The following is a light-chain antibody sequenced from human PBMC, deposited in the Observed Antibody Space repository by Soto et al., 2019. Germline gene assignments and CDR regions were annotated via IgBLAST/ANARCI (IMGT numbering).Light chain of an antibody. CDR1: QSVLYSSNNKNY. J-gene: IGKJ2*01. Sequence: DIVMTQSPDSLAVSLGERATINCKSSQSVLYSSNNKNYLAWYQQRPGQPPKLLIYWASTRESGVPDRFSGSGSGTDLTLTITSLQAEDVVVYYCQQYESTPPTFGQGTKLEIK. V-gene: IGKV4-1*01. CDR3: QQYESTPPT. CDR2: WAS.